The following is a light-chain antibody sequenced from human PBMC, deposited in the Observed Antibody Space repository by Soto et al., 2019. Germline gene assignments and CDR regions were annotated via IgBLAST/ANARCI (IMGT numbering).Light chain of an antibody. Sequence: IQMTHSPSSLSASFGDIVTMTFRASQSISTYLHWYQQKPGKAPNLLIYAASTLQSGVPSRFSGSGSGTDFTLTISSLQPEDFATYFCQHGYSTPLTFGGGTKVDIK. CDR3: QHGYSTPLT. V-gene: IGKV1-39*01. CDR2: AAS. J-gene: IGKJ4*01. CDR1: QSISTY.